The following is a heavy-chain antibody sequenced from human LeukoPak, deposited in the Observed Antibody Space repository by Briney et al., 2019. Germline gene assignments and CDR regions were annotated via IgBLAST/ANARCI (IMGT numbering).Heavy chain of an antibody. CDR3: ARAHYYDSSGLDF. CDR1: GFTFSSWW. D-gene: IGHD3-22*01. J-gene: IGHJ4*02. Sequence: GGSLRLSCAVSGFTFSSWWMTWVRQAPGKGLEWVANIKQDGSEKNYVDSVKGRFTISRDNSKNTLFLRMNSLRGEDTAMYYCARAHYYDSSGLDFWGQGTLVTVSS. CDR2: IKQDGSEK. V-gene: IGHV3-7*01.